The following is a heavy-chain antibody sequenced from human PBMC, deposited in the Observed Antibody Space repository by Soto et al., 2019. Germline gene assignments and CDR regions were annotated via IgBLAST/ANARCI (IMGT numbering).Heavy chain of an antibody. J-gene: IGHJ4*02. CDR1: GGSFSSNP. D-gene: IGHD5-18*01. Sequence: QVQLVQSGSEVKKPGSSVKVSCKASGGSFSSNPLSWMRQAPGQGLEWMAGIIPIFATVHYAQKFQGRVTITADESTSTAYMELTSLRSEDTAVYFCARGGRGYSLAPRYYFDYWGQGTLVTVSS. CDR3: ARGGRGYSLAPRYYFDY. CDR2: IIPIFATV. V-gene: IGHV1-69*01.